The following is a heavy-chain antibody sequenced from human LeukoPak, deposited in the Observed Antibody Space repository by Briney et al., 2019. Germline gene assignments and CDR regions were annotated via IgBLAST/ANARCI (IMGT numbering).Heavy chain of an antibody. Sequence: GGSLRLSCAGSGFTFRFYAMTWVRQAPGKGLEWVSVIYSGGSAHYADSVKGRFTISRDNSKNTLYLQMNSLRAEDTAVYYCARDAGPGVPGYWGQGTLVTVSS. CDR1: GFTFRFYA. CDR2: IYSGGSA. J-gene: IGHJ4*02. CDR3: ARDAGPGVPGY. D-gene: IGHD1-1*01. V-gene: IGHV3-53*01.